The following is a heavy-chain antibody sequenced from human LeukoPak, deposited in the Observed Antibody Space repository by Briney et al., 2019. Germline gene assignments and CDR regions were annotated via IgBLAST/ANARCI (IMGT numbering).Heavy chain of an antibody. V-gene: IGHV4-34*01. J-gene: IGHJ3*02. D-gene: IGHD5-12*01. CDR3: ARKATITSQAFDI. Sequence: SETLSLTCAVYGGSFSGYYWSWIRHPPGKGLEWIGEINHSGSTNYNPSLKSRVTISVDTSKNQFSLKLSAVTAADTAVYYCARKATITSQAFDIWGQGTMVTVSS. CDR1: GGSFSGYY. CDR2: INHSGST.